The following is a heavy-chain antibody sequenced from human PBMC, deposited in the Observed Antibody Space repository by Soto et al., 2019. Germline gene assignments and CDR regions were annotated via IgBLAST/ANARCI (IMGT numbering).Heavy chain of an antibody. J-gene: IGHJ6*02. Sequence: SETLSLTCTVSGGSISSYYWSWIRQPPGKGLEWIGYMYNTGSTIYNPSLKSRVTISVDTSRNQFSLKLNSVTAADTAVYYCARDLWGYCGADCYPLDVWGQGTTVTVS. CDR1: GGSISSYY. D-gene: IGHD2-21*02. V-gene: IGHV4-59*01. CDR2: MYNTGST. CDR3: ARDLWGYCGADCYPLDV.